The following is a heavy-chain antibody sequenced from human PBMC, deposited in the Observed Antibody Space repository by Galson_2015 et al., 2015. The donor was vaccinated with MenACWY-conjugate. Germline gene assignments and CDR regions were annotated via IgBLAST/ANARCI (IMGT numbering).Heavy chain of an antibody. V-gene: IGHV3-7*03. D-gene: IGHD2-21*01. CDR2: IKQDGSEK. J-gene: IGHJ4*02. CDR3: ARGGATGGAFRY. Sequence: SLRLSCAASGFTFSSFWMSWVRQAPGKGLECVANIKQDGSEKYYVDSVKGRFTISSDNAQNSLYLQINSLRAEDTAVYYCARGGATGGAFRYWGQGTLVTVSS. CDR1: GFTFSSFW.